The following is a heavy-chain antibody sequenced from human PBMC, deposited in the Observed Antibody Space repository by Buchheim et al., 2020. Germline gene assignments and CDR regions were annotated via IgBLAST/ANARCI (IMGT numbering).Heavy chain of an antibody. CDR3: AKEGYSSGWTDSDAFDI. Sequence: QVQLVESGGGVVQPGRSLRLSCAASGFTFSSYGMHWVRQAPGKGLEWVAVISYDGSNKYYADSVKGRFTISRDNSKNTLYLQMNSLRAEDTAVYYCAKEGYSSGWTDSDAFDIWGQGT. D-gene: IGHD6-19*01. J-gene: IGHJ3*02. CDR1: GFTFSSYG. V-gene: IGHV3-30*18. CDR2: ISYDGSNK.